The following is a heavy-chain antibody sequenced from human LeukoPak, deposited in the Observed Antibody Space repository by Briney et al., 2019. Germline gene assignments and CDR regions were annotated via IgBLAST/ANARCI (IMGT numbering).Heavy chain of an antibody. Sequence: SVKVSCKASGGTFSSYAISWVRQAPGQGLEWMGGIIPIFGTANYAQKFQGRVTITADESTSTAYMELSSLRSEDTAVYSCARYPMVRGVNRFDPWGQGTLVTVSS. CDR2: IIPIFGTA. CDR3: ARYPMVRGVNRFDP. CDR1: GGTFSSYA. J-gene: IGHJ5*02. V-gene: IGHV1-69*13. D-gene: IGHD3-10*01.